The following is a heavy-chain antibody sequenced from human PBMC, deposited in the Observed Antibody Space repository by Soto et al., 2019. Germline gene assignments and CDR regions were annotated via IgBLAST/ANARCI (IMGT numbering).Heavy chain of an antibody. J-gene: IGHJ3*02. CDR2: ISYDGSNK. V-gene: IGHV3-30-3*01. CDR1: GFTFSSYA. D-gene: IGHD2-21*02. Sequence: QVQLVESGGGVVQPGRSLRLSCAASGFTFSSYAMHWVRQAPGKGLEWVAVISYDGSNKYYADSVKGRFTISRDNSKNTLYLQMNSLRAEDTAVYYCAREVQGDADAFDIWGQGTMVTVSS. CDR3: AREVQGDADAFDI.